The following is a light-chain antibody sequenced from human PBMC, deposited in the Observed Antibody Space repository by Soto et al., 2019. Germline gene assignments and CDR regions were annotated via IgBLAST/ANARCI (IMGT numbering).Light chain of an antibody. CDR1: QSVSAN. CDR3: QQYNSWPFT. V-gene: IGKV3-15*01. J-gene: IGKJ3*01. Sequence: EIVMTQSPATLSVSPGERATLSCRASQSVSANLAWYQQKSGQAPRLLIYGASTRATGVPARFSGSGSGTEFTLTLSSLQSEDFAVFYCQQYNSWPFTFGPGTKVDIK. CDR2: GAS.